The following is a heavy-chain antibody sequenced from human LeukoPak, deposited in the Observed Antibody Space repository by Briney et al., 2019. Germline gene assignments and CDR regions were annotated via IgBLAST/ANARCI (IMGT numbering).Heavy chain of an antibody. D-gene: IGHD3-16*02. CDR2: IKQDGGEK. CDR3: ARGHYDYVWGSYRYSPDAFDI. Sequence: GSLRLSCAASGFTFSSYWMSWVRQAPGKGLEWVANIKQDGGEKYYVDSVKGRLTISRDNAKNSLYLQMNSLRAEDTAVYYCARGHYDYVWGSYRYSPDAFDIWGQGTMVTVSS. J-gene: IGHJ3*02. V-gene: IGHV3-7*01. CDR1: GFTFSSYW.